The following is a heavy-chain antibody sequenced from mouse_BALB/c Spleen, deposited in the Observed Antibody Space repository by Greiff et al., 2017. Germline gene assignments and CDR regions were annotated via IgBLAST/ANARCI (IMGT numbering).Heavy chain of an antibody. Sequence: VQLQQSGAELVKPGASVKLSCTASGFHIKDTYMHWVKQRPEQGLEWIGRIDPANGNTKYDPKFQGKATITADTSSNTAYLQLSSLTSEDTAVYYCARIYSSGYAMDYWGQGTSVTVSS. CDR2: IDPANGNT. D-gene: IGHD3-1*01. J-gene: IGHJ4*01. CDR1: GFHIKDTY. V-gene: IGHV14-3*02. CDR3: ARIYSSGYAMDY.